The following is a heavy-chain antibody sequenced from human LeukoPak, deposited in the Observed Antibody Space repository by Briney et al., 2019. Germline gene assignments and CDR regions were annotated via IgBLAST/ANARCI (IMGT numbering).Heavy chain of an antibody. D-gene: IGHD5-24*01. J-gene: IGHJ4*02. V-gene: IGHV3-7*03. CDR1: GFTFSSYW. CDR2: IKQDGNEK. Sequence: GGSLRLSCAASGFTFSSYWMSWVRQAPGKGLEWVANIKQDGNEKNYVDSVKGRFTISRDNAKNTLYLQMNSLRVEDTAVYYCAKAAGVDGYNYWSADYWGQGTLVTVSS. CDR3: AKAAGVDGYNYWSADY.